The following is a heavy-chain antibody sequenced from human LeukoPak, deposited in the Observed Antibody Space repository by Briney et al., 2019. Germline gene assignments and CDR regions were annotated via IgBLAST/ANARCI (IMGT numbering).Heavy chain of an antibody. V-gene: IGHV1-69*01. CDR2: IIPIVGTA. J-gene: IGHJ4*02. CDR3: ARDHEVATIRYFDY. D-gene: IGHD5-24*01. CDR1: GGTFSRCA. Sequence: GASVNLYCKASGGTFSRCAISWVRQAPGQGLEWMGGIIPIVGTATYAQKFQGRVTITADESTSTAYMELSRLRSEDTAFYYCARDHEVATIRYFDYWGQGTLVTVSS.